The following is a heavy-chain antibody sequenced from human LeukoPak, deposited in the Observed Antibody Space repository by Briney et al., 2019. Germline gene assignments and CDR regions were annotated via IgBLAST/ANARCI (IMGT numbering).Heavy chain of an antibody. D-gene: IGHD3-22*01. Sequence: SETLSLTCSVSGGSISGNYWSWIRQPAGKGLEWIGRISNSGSTNYNPSLKSRVTMSVDTAKNQFSLKLSSVTAADTAVYYCARASRGSFYYFDYWGLGTLVTVSS. CDR2: ISNSGST. CDR3: ARASRGSFYYFDY. V-gene: IGHV4-4*07. CDR1: GGSISGNY. J-gene: IGHJ4*02.